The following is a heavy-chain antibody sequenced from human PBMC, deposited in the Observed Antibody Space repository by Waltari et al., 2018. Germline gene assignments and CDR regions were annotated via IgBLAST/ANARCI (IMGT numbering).Heavy chain of an antibody. V-gene: IGHV4-4*02. J-gene: IGHJ4*02. CDR3: ARSAYGLSGYDGAYYFDY. D-gene: IGHD5-12*01. CDR2: IYHSGST. Sequence: QVQLQESGPGLVKPSGTLSLTCAVSGGSISSSNWWSWVRQPPGKGLEWIGEIYHSGSTNYNPSLKSRVTISVDKSKNQFSLKLSSVTAADTAVYYCARSAYGLSGYDGAYYFDYWGQGTLVTVSS. CDR1: GGSISSSNW.